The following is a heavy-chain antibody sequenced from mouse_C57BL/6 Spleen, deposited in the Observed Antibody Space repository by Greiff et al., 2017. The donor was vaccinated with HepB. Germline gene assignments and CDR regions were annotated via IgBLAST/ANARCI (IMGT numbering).Heavy chain of an antibody. CDR2: INPNNGGT. J-gene: IGHJ2*01. CDR1: GYTFTDYY. Sequence: VQLQQSGPELVKPGASVKISCKASGYTFTDYYMNWVKQSHGKSLEWIGDINPNNGGTSYNQKFKGKATLTVDKSSSTAYMELRSLTSEDSAVYYCARREYYDYLDYWGQGNTLTVAS. V-gene: IGHV1-26*01. D-gene: IGHD2-4*01. CDR3: ARREYYDYLDY.